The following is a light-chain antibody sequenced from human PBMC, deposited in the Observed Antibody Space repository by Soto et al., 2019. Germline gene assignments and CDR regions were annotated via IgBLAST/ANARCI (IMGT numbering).Light chain of an antibody. Sequence: QSALTQPASVSGSPGQPITISCTGTSSDVGSFDSVAWYQHNPGKAPKLMIYDVSNRPSGVSSRFSGSKSGNTASLTISGLQAEDEADYYCCSYAGNNLVFGGGTKLTVL. CDR3: CSYAGNNLV. CDR1: SSDVGSFDS. V-gene: IGLV2-23*02. J-gene: IGLJ2*01. CDR2: DVS.